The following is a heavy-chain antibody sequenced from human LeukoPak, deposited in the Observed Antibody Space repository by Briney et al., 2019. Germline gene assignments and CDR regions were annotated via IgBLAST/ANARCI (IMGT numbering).Heavy chain of an antibody. Sequence: GGSLRLSCAASGFTFSNYAMSWVRQAPGKGLEWVSDINGSGGRTNYADSVKGRLTISRDNSKNTLYLQMNSLRADDTAVYYCAKSRGGFDFWGQGTLVTVSS. V-gene: IGHV3-23*01. J-gene: IGHJ4*02. CDR3: AKSRGGFDF. D-gene: IGHD3-10*01. CDR1: GFTFSNYA. CDR2: INGSGGRT.